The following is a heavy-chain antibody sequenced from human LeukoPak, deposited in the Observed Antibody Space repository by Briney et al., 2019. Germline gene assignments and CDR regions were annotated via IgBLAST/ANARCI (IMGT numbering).Heavy chain of an antibody. CDR3: ARVYSSGWYLTPYDAFDI. CDR2: IYYSGST. Sequence: TSETLSLTCTVSGGSISSYYWSWIRQPPGKGLEWIGYIYYSGSTNYNPSLKSRVTISVDTSKNQFSLKLSSVTAADTAVYYCARVYSSGWYLTPYDAFDIWGQGTMVTVSS. J-gene: IGHJ3*02. D-gene: IGHD6-19*01. V-gene: IGHV4-59*01. CDR1: GGSISSYY.